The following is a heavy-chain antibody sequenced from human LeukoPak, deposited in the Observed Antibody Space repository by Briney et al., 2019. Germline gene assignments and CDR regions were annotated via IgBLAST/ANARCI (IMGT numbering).Heavy chain of an antibody. J-gene: IGHJ5*02. Sequence: ASVKVSCKASGYTFTSYYMHWVRQAPGQGLEWMGIINPSGDNTWYAQKFQGRVTMTRDMATSTDYLEVSSLRSEDTAVYYCARDNSLRDTAWWFDPWGQGTLVTVSS. CDR2: INPSGDNT. D-gene: IGHD5-24*01. CDR1: GYTFTSYY. CDR3: ARDNSLRDTAWWFDP. V-gene: IGHV1-46*01.